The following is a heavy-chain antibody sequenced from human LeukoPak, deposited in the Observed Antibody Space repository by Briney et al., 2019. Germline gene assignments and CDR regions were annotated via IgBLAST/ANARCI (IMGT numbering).Heavy chain of an antibody. J-gene: IGHJ4*02. CDR2: IWPDGSNK. D-gene: IGHD1-1*01. CDR3: AKDATGPFDY. V-gene: IGHV3-33*06. Sequence: PRRSLRLSCAASGFTFSGYGMHGVRQAPGKGLEWVADIWPDGSNKYYADSVKGRFTISRDNSKNTLDLQMNSLRAEDTAVYYCAKDATGPFDYWGQGTLVTVSS. CDR1: GFTFSGYG.